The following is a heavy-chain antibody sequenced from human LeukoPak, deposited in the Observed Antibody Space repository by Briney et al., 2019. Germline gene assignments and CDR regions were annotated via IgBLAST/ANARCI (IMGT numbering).Heavy chain of an antibody. D-gene: IGHD2-15*01. Sequence: SVKVFCKASGGTFSGYAISWVRQAPGQGLEWMGRIIPIFGIANYAQKFQGRVTITADKSTSTAYMELSSLRSEDTAVYYCARIGLCSGGSCYVDYWGQGTLVTVSS. V-gene: IGHV1-69*04. CDR1: GGTFSGYA. CDR3: ARIGLCSGGSCYVDY. J-gene: IGHJ4*02. CDR2: IIPIFGIA.